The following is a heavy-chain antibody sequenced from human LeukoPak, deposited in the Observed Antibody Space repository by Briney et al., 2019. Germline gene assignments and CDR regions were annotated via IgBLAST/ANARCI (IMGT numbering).Heavy chain of an antibody. CDR1: GYTFNSYG. V-gene: IGHV1-18*01. CDR3: ARDRAPYYDYAHGVFDP. Sequence: ASVKVSCKASGYTFNSYGISWVRQAAGQGLEWMGWISAYNGNTNYAQKLQGRVTMTTDTSTSTAYMELRSLRSDDTAVYYCARDRAPYYDYAHGVFDPWGQGTLVTVSS. CDR2: ISAYNGNT. J-gene: IGHJ5*02. D-gene: IGHD3-16*01.